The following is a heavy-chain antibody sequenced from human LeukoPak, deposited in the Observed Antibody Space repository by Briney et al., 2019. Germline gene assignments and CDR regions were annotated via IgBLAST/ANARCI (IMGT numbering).Heavy chain of an antibody. CDR1: GFTFSSYA. CDR2: ISYDGSNK. Sequence: GGSLRLSCAASGFTFSSYAMHWVRQAPGKGLEWVAVISYDGSNKYYADSVKGLFTISRDNSKNTLYLQLNSLRAEDTAVYYCARDGTGRSSGMDVWGQGTTVPVSS. D-gene: IGHD1-14*01. CDR3: ARDGTGRSSGMDV. V-gene: IGHV3-30*04. J-gene: IGHJ6*02.